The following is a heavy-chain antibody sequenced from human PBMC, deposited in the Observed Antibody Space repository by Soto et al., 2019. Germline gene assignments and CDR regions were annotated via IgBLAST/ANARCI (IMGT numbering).Heavy chain of an antibody. CDR3: ARSRAAAPPRVGMDV. Sequence: ASVKVSCKASGGTFSRNAISWVRQAPGQGLEWMEGIIPFFHAPNYAQKFQGRVTITADESTSIVFMEMSSLRFEDTAVYYCARSRAAAPPRVGMDVWGQGTTVTVSS. CDR2: IIPFFHAP. V-gene: IGHV1-69*13. J-gene: IGHJ6*02. CDR1: GGTFSRNA. D-gene: IGHD6-13*01.